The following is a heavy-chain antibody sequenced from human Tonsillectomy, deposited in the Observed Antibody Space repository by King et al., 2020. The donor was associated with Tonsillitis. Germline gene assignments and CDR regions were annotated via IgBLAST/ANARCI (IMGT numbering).Heavy chain of an antibody. Sequence: VQLVESGGGLVRPGGSRRLSCAASGFTFSSYAMSWVRPAPGKGLEGVSVLSGSGCSTCYADSVKGRFTISRDNSKKMLFLQMNSLRAEDAAVYYCAKDVDVVPAAMNDYFDYWGQGTLVTVPS. V-gene: IGHV3-23*04. CDR3: AKDVDVVPAAMNDYFDY. J-gene: IGHJ4*02. D-gene: IGHD2-2*01. CDR1: GFTFSSYA. CDR2: LSGSGCST.